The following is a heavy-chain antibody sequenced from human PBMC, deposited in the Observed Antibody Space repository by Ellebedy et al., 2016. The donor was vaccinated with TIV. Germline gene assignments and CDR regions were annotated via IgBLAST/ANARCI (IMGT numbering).Heavy chain of an antibody. CDR2: ISYDGGEK. Sequence: GGSLRLXXAASGFTFDSFAMHWVRQAPGKGLEWVAVISYDGGEKYYADSVKGRFTLSRDNSKKTLYLQVNSLRIEDTAIYYCARENFGDYVGPFDYWGQGTLVTVSS. CDR1: GFTFDSFA. CDR3: ARENFGDYVGPFDY. V-gene: IGHV3-30-3*01. J-gene: IGHJ4*02. D-gene: IGHD4-17*01.